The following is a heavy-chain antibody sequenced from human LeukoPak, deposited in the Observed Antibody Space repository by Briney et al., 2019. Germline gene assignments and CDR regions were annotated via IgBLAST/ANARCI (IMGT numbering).Heavy chain of an antibody. CDR1: GYTFTSYG. D-gene: IGHD6-13*01. V-gene: IGHV1-18*01. Sequence: ASVKVSCKASGYTFTSYGISWVRQAPGQGLEWMGWISAYNGNTNYAQKLQGRVTMTTDTSTSTAHMELRSLRSDDTAVYYCARVSSWRYSSSWYHYWGQGTLVTVSS. J-gene: IGHJ4*02. CDR3: ARVSSWRYSSSWYHY. CDR2: ISAYNGNT.